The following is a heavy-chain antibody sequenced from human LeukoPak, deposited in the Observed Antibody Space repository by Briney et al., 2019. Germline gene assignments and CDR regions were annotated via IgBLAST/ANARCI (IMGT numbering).Heavy chain of an antibody. J-gene: IGHJ4*02. CDR1: GFTLSNSW. D-gene: IGHD1-26*01. CDR2: IKQDGSTK. V-gene: IGHV3-7*01. Sequence: GGSLRLSCAASGFTLSNSWMAWVRQAPGKGLEWVANIKQDGSTKHYADSLKGRFTISRDNPKNSLYLQMNNLRVDDTAVYYCTRDTDGSLDYWGQGILVTVAS. CDR3: TRDTDGSLDY.